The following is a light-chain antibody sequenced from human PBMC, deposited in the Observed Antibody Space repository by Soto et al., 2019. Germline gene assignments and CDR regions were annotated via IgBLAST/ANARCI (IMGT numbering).Light chain of an antibody. CDR3: SSYIPNNSTYV. V-gene: IGLV2-14*03. J-gene: IGLJ1*01. CDR1: SSDVGGYNY. Sequence: QSVLTQPASVSGSPGQSITISCTGTSSDVGGYNYVSWYQHHPGKAPKRMIHDVSNRPSGVSNRFFGSKSGNTASLTISGLQAEDEADYYCSSYIPNNSTYVFGTGTRSPS. CDR2: DVS.